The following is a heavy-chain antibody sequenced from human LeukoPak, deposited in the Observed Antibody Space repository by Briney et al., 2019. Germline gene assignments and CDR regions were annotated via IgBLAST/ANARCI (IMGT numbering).Heavy chain of an antibody. D-gene: IGHD2-15*01. J-gene: IGHJ4*02. CDR3: ARAVGGSFNGYFDY. V-gene: IGHV6-1*01. CDR2: TYYRSMWYN. Sequence: QTLTLTCAVSGDTFSSNIAPWNWITKSRARGLGWLGRTYYRSMWYNDYAVSVKSRITINPDKSKNQFFLQLNSVTPEDTAVYYCARAVGGSFNGYFDYWGQGTLVTVSS. CDR1: GDTFSSNIAP.